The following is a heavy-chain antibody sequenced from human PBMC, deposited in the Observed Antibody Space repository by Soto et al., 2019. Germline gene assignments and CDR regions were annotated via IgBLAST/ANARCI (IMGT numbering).Heavy chain of an antibody. CDR1: GGSFINYS. J-gene: IGHJ4*02. CDR3: AALFYDFGGQPLNSAY. D-gene: IGHD3-3*01. CDR2: VNHSGKT. V-gene: IGHV4-34*01. Sequence: SETLSLTCAVYGGSFINYSYSWIRQAPGKGLEWIGEVNHSGKTDYNPSLKSRGTISVDTSKNQFSLKLISVTAADTAVYYCAALFYDFGGQPLNSAYGGQGTPVTV.